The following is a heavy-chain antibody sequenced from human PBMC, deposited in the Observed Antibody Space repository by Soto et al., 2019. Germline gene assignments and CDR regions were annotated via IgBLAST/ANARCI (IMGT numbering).Heavy chain of an antibody. Sequence: QIQLVQSGAEVKKPGASVKVSCKASGYTFSSIGISWVRQAPGQGLEWMGWISPYKGNTHYALGLQGRVTMITDTSTSTAYMELRSLTSDDTVVYYCARDLDASGSYYTDYWGQGTLVTVSS. CDR2: ISPYKGNT. CDR3: ARDLDASGSYYTDY. J-gene: IGHJ4*02. D-gene: IGHD3-10*01. V-gene: IGHV1-18*01. CDR1: GYTFSSIG.